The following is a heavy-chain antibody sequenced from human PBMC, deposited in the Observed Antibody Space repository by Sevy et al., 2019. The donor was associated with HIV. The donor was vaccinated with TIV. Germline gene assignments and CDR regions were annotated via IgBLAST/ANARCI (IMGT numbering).Heavy chain of an antibody. CDR2: ISYDGNNK. V-gene: IGHV3-30*18. J-gene: IGHJ3*02. D-gene: IGHD6-19*01. Sequence: GGSLRLSCAASGFTFSSTVMHWARQAPGKGLEWVAVISYDGNNKYYADSVKGRFTISRDNSKNTLYLQMKSLRDEDTAVYYCANSRLYSSGWYGAFDIWGQGTMVTVSS. CDR3: ANSRLYSSGWYGAFDI. CDR1: GFTFSSTV.